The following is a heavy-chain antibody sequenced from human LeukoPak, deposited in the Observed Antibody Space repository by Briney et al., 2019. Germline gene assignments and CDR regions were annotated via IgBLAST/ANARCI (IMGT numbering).Heavy chain of an antibody. Sequence: PGGSLRLSCAASGFTFSSYEMNWVRQAPGEGLEWVSYISSSGRMIHYADSVKSRFTIPRDNAKNTLYLQMNSLRADDTAVYYCARVDSYGPTFDYWGQGTLVTVSS. J-gene: IGHJ4*02. CDR2: ISSSGRMI. CDR1: GFTFSSYE. CDR3: ARVDSYGPTFDY. D-gene: IGHD5-18*01. V-gene: IGHV3-48*03.